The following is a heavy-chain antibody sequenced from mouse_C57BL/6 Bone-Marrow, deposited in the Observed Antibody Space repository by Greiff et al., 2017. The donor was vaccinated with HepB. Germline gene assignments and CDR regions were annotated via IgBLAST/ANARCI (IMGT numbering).Heavy chain of an antibody. CDR2: IDPSDSET. D-gene: IGHD4-1*01. CDR3: ARGGPLTAWFAY. Sequence: QVHVKQPGAELVRPGSSVKLSCKASGYTFTSYWMHWVKQRPIQGLEWIGNIDPSDSETHYNQKFKDKATLTVDKSSSTAYMQLSSLTSEDSAVYYCARGGPLTAWFAYWGQGTLVTVSA. J-gene: IGHJ3*01. CDR1: GYTFTSYW. V-gene: IGHV1-52*01.